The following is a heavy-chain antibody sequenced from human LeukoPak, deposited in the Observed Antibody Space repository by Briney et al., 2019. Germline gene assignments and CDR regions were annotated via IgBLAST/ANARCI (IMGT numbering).Heavy chain of an antibody. Sequence: MPSETLSLTCTVSGGSISSYYWSWIRQPPGKGLEWIGYIYYSGSTNYNPSLKSRVTISVDTSKNQFSLKLSSVTAADTAVYYCARDRIVGATDYYYYGMDVWGQGTTVTVSS. CDR2: IYYSGST. V-gene: IGHV4-59*01. CDR1: GGSISSYY. J-gene: IGHJ6*02. CDR3: ARDRIVGATDYYYYGMDV. D-gene: IGHD1-26*01.